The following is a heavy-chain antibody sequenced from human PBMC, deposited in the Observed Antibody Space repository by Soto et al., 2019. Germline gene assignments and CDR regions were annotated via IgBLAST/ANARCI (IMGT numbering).Heavy chain of an antibody. CDR2: IQSGGTT. CDR1: GFSVSSKY. Sequence: EVQLVESGGDLVQPGGSLRLSCADSGFSVSSKYMSWVRPATGKGLEWVSLIQSGGTTYYAGSVKGRFTISRDYSENTLFLQMNSLRVEDTAVYYCTREDVHFKGERYYGVPMDVWGKGTTVTVAA. V-gene: IGHV3-66*01. D-gene: IGHD1-26*01. CDR3: TREDVHFKGERYYGVPMDV. J-gene: IGHJ6*04.